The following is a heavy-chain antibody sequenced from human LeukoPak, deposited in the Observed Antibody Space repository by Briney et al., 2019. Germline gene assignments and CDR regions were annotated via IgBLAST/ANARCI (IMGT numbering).Heavy chain of an antibody. CDR3: AKQRGGDWYSYGYEGLDY. D-gene: IGHD5-18*01. V-gene: IGHV3-30*02. Sequence: GGSLRLSCAASGFTFSSYGMHWVRRAPGKGLEWVAFIWYDGSNKYYADSVKGRFTISRDNSKNTLYLQMNSLRAEDTAVYYCAKQRGGDWYSYGYEGLDYWGQGTLVTVSS. J-gene: IGHJ4*02. CDR1: GFTFSSYG. CDR2: IWYDGSNK.